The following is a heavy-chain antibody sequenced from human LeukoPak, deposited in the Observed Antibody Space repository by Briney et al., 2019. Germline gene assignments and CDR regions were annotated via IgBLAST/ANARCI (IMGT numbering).Heavy chain of an antibody. Sequence: GGSLRLSCAASGFTFSSYDMHWVRQPTGKGLEWVSAIDSAGGTYSPGSVKGRFTISRDDAKNSLYLQMNSLRAGDTAVYYCARESFGPGRYYHMDVWGKGTTVTDSS. V-gene: IGHV3-13*01. J-gene: IGHJ6*03. CDR1: GFTFSSYD. CDR3: ARESFGPGRYYHMDV. CDR2: IDSAGGT. D-gene: IGHD3-10*01.